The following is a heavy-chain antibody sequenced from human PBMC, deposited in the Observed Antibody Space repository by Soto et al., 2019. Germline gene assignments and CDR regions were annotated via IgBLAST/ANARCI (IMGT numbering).Heavy chain of an antibody. V-gene: IGHV3-23*01. CDR2: ISGSGGTK. CDR3: AKKYYYDSDGYYSRDAADI. J-gene: IGHJ3*02. CDR1: GFTFNSYA. Sequence: QLSESGGGLVQPGGSLRLSCAASGFTFNSYAMTWVRQAPGRGLEWVSAISGSGGTKKYAESVVGRFSISRDNAKNTVFLQMNSLRAEDTAVYYCAKKYYYDSDGYYSRDAADIWGQGTTVTVSS. D-gene: IGHD3-22*01.